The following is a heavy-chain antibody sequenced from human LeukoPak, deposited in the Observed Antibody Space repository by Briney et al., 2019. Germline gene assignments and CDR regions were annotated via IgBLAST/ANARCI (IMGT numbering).Heavy chain of an antibody. CDR1: GDSVSRSDSY. V-gene: IGHV4-39*01. J-gene: IGHJ5*02. CDR3: ARLIWFDP. CDR2: IYYSGST. Sequence: SETLSLTCSVSGDSVSRSDSYWGWIRQPPGKGLEWIGSIYYSGSTYYNPSLKSRVTISVDTSKNQFSLKLSSVTAADTAVYYCARLIWFDPWGQGTLVTVSS.